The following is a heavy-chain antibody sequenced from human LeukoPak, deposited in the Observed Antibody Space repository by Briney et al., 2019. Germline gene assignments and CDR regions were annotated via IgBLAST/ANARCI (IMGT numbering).Heavy chain of an antibody. D-gene: IGHD3-22*01. J-gene: IGHJ4*02. CDR1: GGSFSGYY. V-gene: IGHV4-34*01. Sequence: SETLSLTCAVYGGSFSGYYWSWIRQPPGKGQEWIGSIYYSGSTYYNPSLKSRVTISVDTSKNQFSLKLSSVTAADTAVYYCARSGSGYLPNWGQGTLVTVSS. CDR2: IYYSGST. CDR3: ARSGSGYLPN.